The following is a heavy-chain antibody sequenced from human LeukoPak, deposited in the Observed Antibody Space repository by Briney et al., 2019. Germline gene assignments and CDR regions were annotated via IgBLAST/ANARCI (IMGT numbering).Heavy chain of an antibody. CDR3: ARDRGAGYCSSTSCYRVAGGPHYYFDY. J-gene: IGHJ4*02. CDR1: GGTFSSYA. CDR2: IIPILGIA. V-gene: IGHV1-69*04. D-gene: IGHD2-2*02. Sequence: ASVKVSCKASGGTFSSYAISWVRQAPGQGLEWMGRIIPILGIANYAQKFQGRVTITADKSTSTAYMELSSLRSEDTAVYYCARDRGAGYCSSTSCYRVAGGPHYYFDYWGQGTLVTVSS.